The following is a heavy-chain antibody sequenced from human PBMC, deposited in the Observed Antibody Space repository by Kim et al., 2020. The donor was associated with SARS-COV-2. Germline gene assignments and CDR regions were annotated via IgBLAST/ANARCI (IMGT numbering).Heavy chain of an antibody. CDR2: IYYSGST. V-gene: IGHV4-31*03. D-gene: IGHD3-10*01. Sequence: SETLSLTCTVSGGSISSGGYYWSWIRQHPGKGLEWIGYIYYSGSTYYNPSLKSRVTISVDTSKNQFSLKLSSVTAADTAVYYCARGSYYYGSGSYYNHFDYCGQGTLVTVSS. J-gene: IGHJ4*02. CDR1: GGSISSGGYY. CDR3: ARGSYYYGSGSYYNHFDY.